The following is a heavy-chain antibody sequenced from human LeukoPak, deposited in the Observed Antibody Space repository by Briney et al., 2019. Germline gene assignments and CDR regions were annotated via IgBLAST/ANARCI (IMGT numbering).Heavy chain of an antibody. V-gene: IGHV3-23*01. D-gene: IGHD2-8*01. Sequence: GGSLRLSCAASGLIFSNYAMTWVRQAPGKWLEWVSSITGNSGTTKYADSVKGRFTMSRDNSRNTLYLQMDSLRAEDTAVYYCTKDPNGDYIGAFDAWGPGTMVIVSS. CDR2: ITGNSGTT. CDR1: GLIFSNYA. J-gene: IGHJ3*01. CDR3: TKDPNGDYIGAFDA.